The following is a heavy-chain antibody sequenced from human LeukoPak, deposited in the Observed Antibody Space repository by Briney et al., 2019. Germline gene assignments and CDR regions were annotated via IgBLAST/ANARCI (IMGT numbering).Heavy chain of an antibody. V-gene: IGHV3-9*01. CDR1: GFTFDDYA. D-gene: IGHD2-2*01. Sequence: GRSLRLSCAASGFTFDDYAMHWVRQAPGKGLEWVSGISWNSGSIGYADSVKGRFTISRDNAKNFLYLQMNSLRAEDTALYYCAKDFCSSTNCYAFDYWGQGTLVTVSS. J-gene: IGHJ4*02. CDR2: ISWNSGSI. CDR3: AKDFCSSTNCYAFDY.